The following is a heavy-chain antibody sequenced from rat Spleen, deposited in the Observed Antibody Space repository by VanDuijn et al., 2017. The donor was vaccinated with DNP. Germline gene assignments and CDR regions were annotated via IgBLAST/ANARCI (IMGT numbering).Heavy chain of an antibody. CDR2: ISSSGAYT. Sequence: EVQLVESGGDLVQPGRSLKFSCVASGFTFNNYWMTWIRQVPGKGLEWVASISSSGAYTYYPDSVKGRFTISRDNATNTLYLRLNSLRSEDTAIYYCASGFGWFAYWGQGTLVTVSS. CDR3: ASGFGWFAY. V-gene: IGHV5-31*01. D-gene: IGHD4-1*01. CDR1: GFTFNNYW. J-gene: IGHJ3*01.